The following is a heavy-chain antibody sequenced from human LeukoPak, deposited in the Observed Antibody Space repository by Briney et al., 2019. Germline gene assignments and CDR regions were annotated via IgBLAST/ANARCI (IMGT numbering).Heavy chain of an antibody. D-gene: IGHD3-10*01. CDR1: GGSISSSSYY. CDR2: IYTSGST. V-gene: IGHV4-61*02. CDR3: ARGRSLLYGSGSYSP. J-gene: IGHJ5*02. Sequence: SETLSLTCTVSGGSISSSSYYWSWIRQPAGKGLEWIGRIYTSGSTNYNPSLKSRVTISVDTSKNQFSLKLSSVTAADTAVYYCARGRSLLYGSGSYSPWGQGTLVTVSS.